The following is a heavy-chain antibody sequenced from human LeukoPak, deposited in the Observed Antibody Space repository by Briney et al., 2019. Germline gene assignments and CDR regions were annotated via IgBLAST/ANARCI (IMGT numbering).Heavy chain of an antibody. D-gene: IGHD5-18*01. Sequence: GGSLRLSCAASGYTFSSHRMHWVRQAPGKGLVWVSRINSDGSNTSYADSVKGRFTSSRDNAKNTLYLQMNSLRAEDTAVYYCARSGGYSYGLFDYWGQGTLVTVSS. CDR1: GYTFSSHR. CDR2: INSDGSNT. V-gene: IGHV3-74*01. CDR3: ARSGGYSYGLFDY. J-gene: IGHJ4*02.